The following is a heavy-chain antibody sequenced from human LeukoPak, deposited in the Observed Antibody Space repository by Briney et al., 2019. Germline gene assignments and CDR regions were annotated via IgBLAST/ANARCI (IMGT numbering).Heavy chain of an antibody. J-gene: IGHJ3*02. V-gene: IGHV5-51*01. CDR2: IYPGDSDT. CDR3: ARDVVVTASYSAFDI. D-gene: IGHD2-21*02. CDR1: GYSFTSYW. Sequence: GESLKISCKGSGYSFTSYWIGWVRQMPGKGLERMWIIYPGDSDTRYSPSFQGQVTISADKSISTAYLQWSSLKASDTAMYYCARDVVVTASYSAFDIWGQGTMVTVSS.